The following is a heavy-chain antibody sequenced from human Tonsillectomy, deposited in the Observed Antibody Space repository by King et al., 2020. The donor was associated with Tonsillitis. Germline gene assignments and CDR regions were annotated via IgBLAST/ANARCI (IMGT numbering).Heavy chain of an antibody. CDR3: ARGGGFSGYAYMDV. CDR1: GFTFSSYS. D-gene: IGHD5-12*01. CDR2: LSSSGRYI. Sequence: VQLVESGGGLVKPGGSLRLSCAASGFTFSSYSMNWVRQAPGKGLEWVSCLSSSGRYIYYAASVKGRFTISRDSAKNSLYLQMTSLRAEDTAVYYCARGGGFSGYAYMDVWGKGTTATVSS. J-gene: IGHJ6*03. V-gene: IGHV3-21*01.